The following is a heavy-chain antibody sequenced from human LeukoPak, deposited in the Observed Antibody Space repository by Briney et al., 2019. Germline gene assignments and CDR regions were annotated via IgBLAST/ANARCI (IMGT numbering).Heavy chain of an antibody. CDR3: ARRGGIIRGVASYYYMDV. CDR1: GYSISSAYY. CDR2: MYHSGST. D-gene: IGHD3-10*01. V-gene: IGHV4-38-2*02. Sequence: SETLSLTCSVSGYSISSAYYWGWIRQPPGKGLEWIGTMYHSGSTNYNPSLKSRVTISVDTSKNQFSLKLSSVTAADTAAYYCARRGGIIRGVASYYYMDVWGKGTTVTISS. J-gene: IGHJ6*03.